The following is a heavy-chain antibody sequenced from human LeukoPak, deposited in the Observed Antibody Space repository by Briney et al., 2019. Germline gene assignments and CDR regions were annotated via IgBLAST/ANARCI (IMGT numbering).Heavy chain of an antibody. CDR1: GFTFSSYS. Sequence: GGSLRLSCAASGFTFSSYSMNWVRQAPGKGLEWVSSISSSSYIYYADSVKGRFTISRDNAKNSLYLQMNSLRAEDTAVYYCARTHDYGDYEGDYWGQGTLVTVSS. D-gene: IGHD4-17*01. CDR3: ARTHDYGDYEGDY. V-gene: IGHV3-21*01. CDR2: ISSSSYI. J-gene: IGHJ4*02.